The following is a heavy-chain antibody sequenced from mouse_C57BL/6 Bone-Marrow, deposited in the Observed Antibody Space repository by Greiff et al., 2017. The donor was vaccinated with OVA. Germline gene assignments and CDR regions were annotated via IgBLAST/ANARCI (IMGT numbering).Heavy chain of an antibody. CDR2: IDPENGDT. Sequence: EVQVVESGAELVRPGASVKLSCTASGFNIKDDYMHWVKQRPEQGLEWIGWIDPENGDTEYASKFQGKATITADTSSNTAYLQLSSLTSEDTAVYYCTDSSHYYGSSPWFAYWGQGTLVTVSA. CDR1: GFNIKDDY. V-gene: IGHV14-4*01. D-gene: IGHD1-1*01. CDR3: TDSSHYYGSSPWFAY. J-gene: IGHJ3*01.